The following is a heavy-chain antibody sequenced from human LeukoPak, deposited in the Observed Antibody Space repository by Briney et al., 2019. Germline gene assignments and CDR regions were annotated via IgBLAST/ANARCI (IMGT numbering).Heavy chain of an antibody. CDR1: GYTFPNYG. V-gene: IGHV1-18*01. CDR3: ARDGDYCSSTSCYLKY. CDR2: ISVYNGNS. J-gene: IGHJ4*02. Sequence: GASVKVSCKASGYTFPNYGITWVRQAPGQGLEWMGWISVYNGNSKDAQKLQGRVTMTTDTSTSTAYMELRSLRSDDTAVYYRARDGDYCSSTSCYLKYWGQGTLVTVSS. D-gene: IGHD2-2*01.